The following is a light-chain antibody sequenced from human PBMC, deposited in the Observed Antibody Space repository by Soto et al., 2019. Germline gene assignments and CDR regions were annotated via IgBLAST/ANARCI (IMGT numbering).Light chain of an antibody. CDR3: QQRSKWPLT. Sequence: EIVLTQSPVTLSLSPGERATLSCRASQSVSTSLDWYQRKPGQSPRLLIYDAAHRATGIPVRFSGGGSGTDFTLTISSLEPEDSAVYYCQQRSKWPLTFGGGTKVDIK. J-gene: IGKJ4*01. CDR2: DAA. V-gene: IGKV3-11*01. CDR1: QSVSTS.